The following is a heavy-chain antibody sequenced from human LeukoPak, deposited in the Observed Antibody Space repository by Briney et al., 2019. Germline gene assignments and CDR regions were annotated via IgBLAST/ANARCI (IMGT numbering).Heavy chain of an antibody. CDR1: GFTLSGSV. J-gene: IGHJ3*02. CDR3: SRLEDTSPIEVALDI. Sequence: GGSLRLSCAGSGFTLSGSVIHWVRQAAGKGLEWVGRIRSKRNNCATAYAASVKGRFTISRDDSKNTVYLHMDSLKTEDTALYYCSRLEDTSPIEVALDIWGQGTVVTVSS. V-gene: IGHV3-73*01. D-gene: IGHD2-2*01. CDR2: IRSKRNNCAT.